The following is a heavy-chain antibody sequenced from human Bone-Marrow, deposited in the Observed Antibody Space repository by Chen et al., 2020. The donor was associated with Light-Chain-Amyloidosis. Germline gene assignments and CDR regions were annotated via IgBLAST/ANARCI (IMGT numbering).Heavy chain of an antibody. CDR3: ARRSYGGPDR. Sequence: EVQLVGSGGGLVQPGGSLRLTCSASGFAFSNYGMNWVRQAPGKGLEWISYISGSSSAISYADCVNGRFTISRDNAKNSLSLQMNSLRAEDTAIYYCARRSYGGPDRWGQGTLVTVSS. J-gene: IGHJ5*02. D-gene: IGHD4-17*01. CDR2: ISGSSSAI. V-gene: IGHV3-48*01. CDR1: GFAFSNYG.